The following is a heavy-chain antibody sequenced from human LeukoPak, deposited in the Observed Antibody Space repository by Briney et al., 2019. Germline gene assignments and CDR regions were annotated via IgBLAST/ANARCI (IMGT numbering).Heavy chain of an antibody. D-gene: IGHD3-16*01. CDR1: GFTFSSYS. CDR3: ARDRVMITFGGVIGY. V-gene: IGHV3-21*01. Sequence: GGSLRLSCAASGFTFSSYSMNWVRQAPGKGLEWASSISSSSSYIYYADSVKGRFTISRDNAKNSLYLQMNSLRAEDTAVYYCARDRVMITFGGVIGYWGQGTLVTVSS. J-gene: IGHJ4*02. CDR2: ISSSSSYI.